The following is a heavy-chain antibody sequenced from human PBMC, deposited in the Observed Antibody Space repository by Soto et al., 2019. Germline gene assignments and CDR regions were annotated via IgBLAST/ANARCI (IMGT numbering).Heavy chain of an antibody. D-gene: IGHD1-26*01. Sequence: QVQLVQSGAEVKKPGASVKVSCKASGYTFTSYGISWVRQAPGQGLEWMGWISAYNGNTYYAQKLQGRVTMTTDTSTSTAYRDMRSVRSADTAVYYCARYGATTAFDYWGQGTLVTVSS. J-gene: IGHJ4*02. CDR2: ISAYNGNT. V-gene: IGHV1-18*01. CDR1: GYTFTSYG. CDR3: ARYGATTAFDY.